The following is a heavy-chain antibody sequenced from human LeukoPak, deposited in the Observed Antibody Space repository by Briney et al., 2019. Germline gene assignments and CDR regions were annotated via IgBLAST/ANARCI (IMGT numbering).Heavy chain of an antibody. CDR1: GGSFSGYY. CDR3: ARLLGIAAAGLDY. CDR2: INHSGST. V-gene: IGHV4-34*01. J-gene: IGHJ4*02. D-gene: IGHD6-13*01. Sequence: SETLSVTCAVYGGSFSGYYWSWIRQPPGKGLEWIGEINHSGSTNYNPSLKSRVTISVDTSKNQFSLKLSSVTAADTAVYYCARLLGIAAAGLDYWGQGTLVTVSS.